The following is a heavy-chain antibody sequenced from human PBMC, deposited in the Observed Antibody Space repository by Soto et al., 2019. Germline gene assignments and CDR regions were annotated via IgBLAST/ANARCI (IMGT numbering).Heavy chain of an antibody. CDR1: GFTFSSYA. Sequence: PGGSLRLSCAASGFTFSSYAMSWVRQAPGKGLEWVSAISGSGGSTYYADSVKGRFTISRDNSKNTLYLQMNSLRAEDTAVYYCAKGGRQWLVTSDFNYWGQGALVTVSS. CDR2: ISGSGGST. CDR3: AKGGRQWLVTSDFNY. V-gene: IGHV3-23*01. J-gene: IGHJ4*02. D-gene: IGHD6-19*01.